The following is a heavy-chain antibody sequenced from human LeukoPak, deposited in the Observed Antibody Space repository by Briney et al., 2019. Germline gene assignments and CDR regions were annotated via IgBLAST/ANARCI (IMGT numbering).Heavy chain of an antibody. CDR1: GGSFSGYY. J-gene: IGHJ4*02. CDR3: ARSPGCSGGSCYSGY. D-gene: IGHD2-15*01. Sequence: SETLSLTCAVYGGSFSGYYWSWIRQPPGKGLEWIGEINHSGSTNYNPSLKSRVTISVDTSKNQFSLKLSSVTAADTAVYYCARSPGCSGGSCYSGYWGQGTLVTVSS. CDR2: INHSGST. V-gene: IGHV4-34*01.